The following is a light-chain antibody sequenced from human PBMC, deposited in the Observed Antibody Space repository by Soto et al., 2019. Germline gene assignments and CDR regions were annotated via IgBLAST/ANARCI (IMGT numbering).Light chain of an antibody. CDR3: QQYGSSFT. CDR2: GTS. J-gene: IGKJ3*01. CDR1: QSVTSTS. Sequence: ETELTQSPGTLSLSPGERATLSCRASQSVTSTSFSWYQQKPGQAPRLLIYGTSNRATGIPDRFSGSGSETDFTLTISRLEPEDFAVYYCQQYGSSFTFGPGTIVDLK. V-gene: IGKV3-20*01.